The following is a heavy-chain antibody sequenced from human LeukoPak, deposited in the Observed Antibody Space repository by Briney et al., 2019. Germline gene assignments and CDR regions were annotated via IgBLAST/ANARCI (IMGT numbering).Heavy chain of an antibody. CDR1: GFTVSSNY. CDR3: ARGRWAAAGTFGY. Sequence: GGSLRLSCAASGFTVSSNYMSWVRQAPGKGLEWVSVIYSGGNTYYADSVKGRFTISRHNSKNTLYLQMNSLRAEDTAVYYCARGRWAAAGTFGYWGQGTLVTVSS. J-gene: IGHJ4*02. D-gene: IGHD6-13*01. V-gene: IGHV3-53*04. CDR2: IYSGGNT.